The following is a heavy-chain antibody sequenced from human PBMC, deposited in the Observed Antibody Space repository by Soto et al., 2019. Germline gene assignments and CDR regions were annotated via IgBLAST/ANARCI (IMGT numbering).Heavy chain of an antibody. CDR1: GGSIASGHW. CDR3: VTHGSYNCDS. CDR2: IHPSAGT. J-gene: IGHJ4*02. V-gene: IGHV4-4*02. D-gene: IGHD1-26*01. Sequence: QVQLQESGPGLMYPSETLSLTCGVSGGSIASGHWWGWVRQTPGMGLEWIGEIHPSAGTNYNPSLKIRVTISADTSRNQFSLELNYVTAADTDLYYCVTHGSYNCDSCSPGTLVSVSS.